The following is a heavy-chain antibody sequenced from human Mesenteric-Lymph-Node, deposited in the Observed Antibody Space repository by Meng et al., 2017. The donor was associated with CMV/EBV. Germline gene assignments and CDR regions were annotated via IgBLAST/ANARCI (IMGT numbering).Heavy chain of an antibody. Sequence: GGSLRLSCAASGFTFSSHAMSWVRQAPGKGLEWVSAISGSGGSTYYADSVKGRFTISRDNSKNTLYLQMISLSAEDTAVYYCDGSSWPALDDWGQGTLVTVSS. V-gene: IGHV3-23*01. D-gene: IGHD6-13*01. CDR1: GFTFSSHA. J-gene: IGHJ4*02. CDR3: DGSSWPALDD. CDR2: ISGSGGST.